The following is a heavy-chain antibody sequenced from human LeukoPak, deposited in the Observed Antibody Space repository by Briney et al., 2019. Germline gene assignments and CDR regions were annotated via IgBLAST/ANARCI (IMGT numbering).Heavy chain of an antibody. CDR1: GGSISSYY. D-gene: IGHD3-3*01. J-gene: IGHJ5*02. CDR2: IYYSGST. Sequence: PSETLSLTCTVSGGSISSYYWSWIRQPPGKGLEWIGYIYYSGSTNYNPSLKSRVTISVDTSKNQFSLKLSSVTAADTAVYYCARVPTIRADWFDPWGQGTLVTVSS. CDR3: ARVPTIRADWFDP. V-gene: IGHV4-59*12.